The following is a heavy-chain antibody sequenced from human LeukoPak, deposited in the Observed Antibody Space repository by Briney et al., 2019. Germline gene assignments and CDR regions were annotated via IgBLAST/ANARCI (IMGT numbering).Heavy chain of an antibody. V-gene: IGHV3-23*01. J-gene: IGHJ4*02. CDR3: ARVNTAVPRH. CDR2: ISGSGGST. CDR1: GFTFSSYA. D-gene: IGHD2-21*02. Sequence: GGSLRLSCAASGFTFSSYAMSWVRQAPGKGLEWVSAISGSGGSTYYADSVKGRFTISRDNTENSLFLQMSSLRGEDTAVYFCARVNTAVPRHWGRGTLVTVSS.